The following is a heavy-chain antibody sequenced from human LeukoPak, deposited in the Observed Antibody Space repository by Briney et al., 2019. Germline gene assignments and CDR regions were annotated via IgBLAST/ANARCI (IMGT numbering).Heavy chain of an antibody. Sequence: GGSLRLSCAASGFTFSSYGMHWVRQAPDKGLEWVSVIWYDGSNKYYADSVRGRFTISRDNSKNTVYLQMNSLRAEDTAVYYCARPTAGNHKLDPWGRGTLVTVSS. CDR1: GFTFSSYG. CDR3: ARPTAGNHKLDP. CDR2: IWYDGSNK. D-gene: IGHD3-10*01. V-gene: IGHV3-33*01. J-gene: IGHJ5*02.